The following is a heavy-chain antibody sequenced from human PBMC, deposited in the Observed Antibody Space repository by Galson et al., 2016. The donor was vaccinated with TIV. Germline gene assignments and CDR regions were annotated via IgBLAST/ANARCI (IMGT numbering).Heavy chain of an antibody. J-gene: IGHJ4*02. CDR2: IKSDGTVT. V-gene: IGHV3-74*01. CDR3: VRDYLLASPGDDFDY. Sequence: SLRLSCAASGLIFSNFWMHWVRQVPGKGLVWVARIKSDGTVTNYADSVKGRFTISRDNAKDTLYLQMNSLRADDTAVYYCVRDYLLASPGDDFDYWGQGTLVSVSS. CDR1: GLIFSNFW. D-gene: IGHD3-10*01.